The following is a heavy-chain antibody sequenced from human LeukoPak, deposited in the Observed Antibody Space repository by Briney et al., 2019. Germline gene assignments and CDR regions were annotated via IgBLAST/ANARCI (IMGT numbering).Heavy chain of an antibody. D-gene: IGHD3-22*01. CDR2: IIPIFGTA. J-gene: IGHJ4*02. CDR1: GGTFSSYA. V-gene: IGHV1-69*13. Sequence: ASVKVSCKASGGTFSSYAISWVRQAPGQGLEWMGGIIPIFGTANYAQKFQGRVTITADESTSTAYMELSSLRSEDTAVYYCASLRRGYYYQYYFDYWGQGTLVTVSS. CDR3: ASLRRGYYYQYYFDY.